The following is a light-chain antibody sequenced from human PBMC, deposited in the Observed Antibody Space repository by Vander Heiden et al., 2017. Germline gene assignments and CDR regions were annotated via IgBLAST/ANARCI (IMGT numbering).Light chain of an antibody. Sequence: QSLLIQSPSAAGTPGQRVTISCSGSSSNIEPNVVNWYQQLPGTALKPLIYANNQRPSGVPARFSGSKSGTSASLAIRGLQSADEADYYCAVWDDSLNGWVFGGGTKLTVL. CDR2: ANN. V-gene: IGLV1-44*01. CDR3: AVWDDSLNGWV. J-gene: IGLJ3*02. CDR1: SSNIEPNV.